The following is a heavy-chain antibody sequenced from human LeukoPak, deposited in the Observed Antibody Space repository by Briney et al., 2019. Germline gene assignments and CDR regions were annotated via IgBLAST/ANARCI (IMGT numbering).Heavy chain of an antibody. Sequence: GESLKISCRGSGYGFGSYWIAWVRQRPGQGLEWMGIIFPGGSDTRYSPSFQGQVTISADRSISTAYLHWSSLKASHTAMYYCARHVRTTGFYDYWGQGTLLTVSS. D-gene: IGHD4-11*01. CDR3: ARHVRTTGFYDY. CDR2: IFPGGSDT. V-gene: IGHV5-51*01. CDR1: GYGFGSYW. J-gene: IGHJ4*02.